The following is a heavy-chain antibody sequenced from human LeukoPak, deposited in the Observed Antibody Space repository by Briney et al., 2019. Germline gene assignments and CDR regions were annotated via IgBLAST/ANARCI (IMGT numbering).Heavy chain of an antibody. Sequence: SETLSLTCAVYGGSFSGYYWSWIRQPPGKGLEWIGYIYYSGSTNYNPSLKSRVTISVDTSKNQFSLKLSSVTAADTAVYYCARQGIAAAGIGIGNYYYYGMDVWGQGTTVTVSS. CDR1: GGSFSGYY. V-gene: IGHV4-59*08. CDR2: IYYSGST. D-gene: IGHD6-13*01. J-gene: IGHJ6*02. CDR3: ARQGIAAAGIGIGNYYYYGMDV.